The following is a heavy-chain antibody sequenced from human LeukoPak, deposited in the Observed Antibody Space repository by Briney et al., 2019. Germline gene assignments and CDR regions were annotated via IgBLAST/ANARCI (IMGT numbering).Heavy chain of an antibody. CDR2: INPNSGGT. J-gene: IGHJ4*02. CDR3: AKNPYEYYFDY. Sequence: ASVKVSCKASGYTFTGYYMHWVRQAPGQGLEWMGWINPNSGGTNYAQKFQGRVTMTRDTSIRTAYLELSGLRSDDTAVYYCAKNPYEYYFDYWGQGTLVTVSS. D-gene: IGHD5-12*01. V-gene: IGHV1-2*02. CDR1: GYTFTGYY.